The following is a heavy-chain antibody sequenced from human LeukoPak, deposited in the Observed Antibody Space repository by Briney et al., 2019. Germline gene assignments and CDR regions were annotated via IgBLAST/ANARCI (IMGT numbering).Heavy chain of an antibody. CDR3: ARDFPYDGFDY. CDR1: GGSISSNNW. D-gene: IGHD3-22*01. Sequence: PSGTLSLTCTVSGGSISSNNWWSWVRQPPGKGLEWIGEIYHHGATNYNPSLKSRVTLSVDKSKNQFSLELSSVTAADTAVYYCARDFPYDGFDYWGQGTLVTVSS. V-gene: IGHV4-4*02. J-gene: IGHJ4*02. CDR2: IYHHGAT.